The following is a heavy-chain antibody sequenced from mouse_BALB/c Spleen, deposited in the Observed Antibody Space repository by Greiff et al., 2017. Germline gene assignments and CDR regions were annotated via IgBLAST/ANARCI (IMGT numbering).Heavy chain of an antibody. Sequence: EVQRVESGGGLVKPGGSLKLSCAASGFTFSSYAMSWVRQTPEKRLEWVATISSGGSYTYYPDSVKGRFTISRDNAKNTLYLQMSSLRSEDTAMYYCARRGNDYDGAWFAYWGQGTLVTVS. V-gene: IGHV5-9-3*01. CDR3: ARRGNDYDGAWFAY. CDR2: ISSGGSYT. CDR1: GFTFSSYA. D-gene: IGHD2-4*01. J-gene: IGHJ3*01.